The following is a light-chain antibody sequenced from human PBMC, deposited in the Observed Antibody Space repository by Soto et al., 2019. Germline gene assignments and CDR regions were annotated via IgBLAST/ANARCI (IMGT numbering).Light chain of an antibody. Sequence: EIVLTQSPATLSLSPGERATLSCRASQSFSSYLAWYQQKPGQAPRLLIYDASNRAAGIPARFSGSGSGTDFTLTISSLEPEDFAVYYCQQRSNWPPITLGQGTRLEIK. V-gene: IGKV3-11*01. CDR1: QSFSSY. CDR3: QQRSNWPPIT. J-gene: IGKJ5*01. CDR2: DAS.